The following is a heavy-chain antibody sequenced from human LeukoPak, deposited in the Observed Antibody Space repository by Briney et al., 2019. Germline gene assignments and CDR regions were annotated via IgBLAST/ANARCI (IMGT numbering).Heavy chain of an antibody. J-gene: IGHJ4*02. D-gene: IGHD6-19*01. CDR3: ASPSHGIAVAGTIGY. CDR2: ISSSSSTI. CDR1: GFTFSTYA. V-gene: IGHV3-48*04. Sequence: QPGGSLRLSCAASGFTFSTYAMTWVRQAPGKGLEWVSYISSSSSTIYYADSVKGRFTISRDNAKNSLYLQMNSLRAEDTAVYYCASPSHGIAVAGTIGYWGQGTLVTVSS.